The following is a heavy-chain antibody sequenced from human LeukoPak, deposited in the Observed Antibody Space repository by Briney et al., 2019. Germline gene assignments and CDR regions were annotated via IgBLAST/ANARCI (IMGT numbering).Heavy chain of an antibody. J-gene: IGHJ1*01. CDR3: ARDHPHSSGVGYQH. CDR1: GYTFTGYY. V-gene: IGHV1-2*02. Sequence: ASVKVSCKASGYTFTGYYMHWVRQAPGQGLEWMGWINPNSGGTNYAQKFQGRVTMTRDTSISTAYMELSRLRSDDTAVYYCARDHPHSSGVGYQHWGQGTLVTVSS. CDR2: INPNSGGT. D-gene: IGHD3-22*01.